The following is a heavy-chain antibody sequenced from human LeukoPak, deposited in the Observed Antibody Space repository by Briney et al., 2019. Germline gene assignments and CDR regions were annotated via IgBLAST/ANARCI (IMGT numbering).Heavy chain of an antibody. CDR1: GYTFTSYG. CDR3: ARASGVVVVPAASI. D-gene: IGHD2-2*01. Sequence: APVKVSCKASGYTFTSYGISWVRQAPGQGLEWMGWISAYNGNTNYAQKLQGRVTMTTDTSTSTAYMELRSLRSDDTAVDYCARASGVVVVPAASIWGQGTMVTVSS. CDR2: ISAYNGNT. J-gene: IGHJ3*02. V-gene: IGHV1-18*01.